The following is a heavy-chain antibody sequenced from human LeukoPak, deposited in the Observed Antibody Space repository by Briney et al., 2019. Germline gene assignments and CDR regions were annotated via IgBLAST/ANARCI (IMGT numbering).Heavy chain of an antibody. Sequence: ASVKVSCKASGYTFTAYYIHWVRQAPGQGLEWMGWINPNSGDTNCAQKFQGRVTMTRDTSISTAYMELGRLKSDDTALYYCAGGVTGGDYWGQGTLVTVSS. D-gene: IGHD2-21*02. CDR3: AGGVTGGDY. CDR1: GYTFTAYY. V-gene: IGHV1-2*02. J-gene: IGHJ4*02. CDR2: INPNSGDT.